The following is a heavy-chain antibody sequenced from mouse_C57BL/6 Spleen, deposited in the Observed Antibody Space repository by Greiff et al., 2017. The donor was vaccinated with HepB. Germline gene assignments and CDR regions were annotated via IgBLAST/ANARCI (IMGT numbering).Heavy chain of an antibody. CDR1: GFTFSSYG. Sequence: EVMLVESGGDLVKPGGSLKLSCAASGFTFSSYGMSWVRQTPDKRLEWVATISSGGSYTYYPDSVKGRFTISRDNAKNTLYLQMSSLKSEDTAMYYCARQEITTVAWDYWGQGTTLTVSS. CDR3: ARQEITTVAWDY. CDR2: ISSGGSYT. J-gene: IGHJ2*01. D-gene: IGHD1-1*01. V-gene: IGHV5-6*01.